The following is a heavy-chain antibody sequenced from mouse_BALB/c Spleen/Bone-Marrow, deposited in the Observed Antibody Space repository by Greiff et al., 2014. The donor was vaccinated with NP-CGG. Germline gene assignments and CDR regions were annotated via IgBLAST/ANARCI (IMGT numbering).Heavy chain of an antibody. CDR1: GYTFTNYW. J-gene: IGHJ4*01. CDR2: IYPSDSYT. V-gene: IGHV1-69*02. CDR3: TRWLPYAMDY. D-gene: IGHD2-2*01. Sequence: QVQLQQSGAELVRPGASVKLSCKASGYTFTNYWINWVKQRPGQGLEWIGNIYPSDSYTNYNQKFKDKATLTVDKSSSTAYMQLSSPTSEDSAVYYCTRWLPYAMDYWGRGTSVTVSS.